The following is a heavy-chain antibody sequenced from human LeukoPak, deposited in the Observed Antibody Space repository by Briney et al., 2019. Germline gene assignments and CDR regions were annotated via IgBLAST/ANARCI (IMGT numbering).Heavy chain of an antibody. V-gene: IGHV3-21*01. D-gene: IGHD5-18*01. CDR3: ALGGRGYSYGVPIDY. CDR2: ISSSSSYI. J-gene: IGHJ4*02. CDR1: KFTFSSYS. Sequence: GGSLRLSCAASKFTFSSYSMNWVRQAPGKGLEWVSSISSSSSYIYYADSVKGRFTISRDNAKNSLYLQMNSLRAEDTAVYYCALGGRGYSYGVPIDYWGQGTLVTVSS.